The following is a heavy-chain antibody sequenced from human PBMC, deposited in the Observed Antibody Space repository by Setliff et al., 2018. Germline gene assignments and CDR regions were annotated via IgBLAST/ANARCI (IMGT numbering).Heavy chain of an antibody. J-gene: IGHJ5*02. CDR1: GYTFTGYY. CDR3: ARATRDSGGWYYEYNWFDP. CDR2: INPNNGDT. D-gene: IGHD6-19*01. Sequence: ASVKVSCKASGYTFTGYYFHWVRQAPRQGLEWMGWINPNNGDTKSAQKFQGRVTMTRDTSINTAYMELSTLTYDDTAVYFCARATRDSGGWYYEYNWFDPWGQGTLVTVSS. V-gene: IGHV1-2*02.